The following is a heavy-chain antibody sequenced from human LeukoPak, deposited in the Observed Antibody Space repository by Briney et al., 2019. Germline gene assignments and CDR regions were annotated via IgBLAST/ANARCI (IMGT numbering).Heavy chain of an antibody. J-gene: IGHJ4*02. CDR1: GFTFINDA. D-gene: IGHD4-17*01. Sequence: GGSVTLSCAASGFTFINDAMDWARHAPRNGLERASVISGSGYGTYYADSLKGRLTISRVNSKNTLYLQTNSVRDEDPAVYYCAKDYGDYAYYFHFWGQGTLVTVSS. CDR2: ISGSGYGT. CDR3: AKDYGDYAYYFHF. V-gene: IGHV3-23*01.